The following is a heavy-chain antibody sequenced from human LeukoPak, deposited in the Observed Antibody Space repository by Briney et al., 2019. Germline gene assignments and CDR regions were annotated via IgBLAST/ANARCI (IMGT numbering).Heavy chain of an antibody. CDR1: QFMFSTYA. CDR3: AKRGPVTGTKYFDY. CDR2: ISDNGGTA. J-gene: IGHJ4*02. Sequence: GGSLRLSCAASQFMFSTYAMYWVHQAPGKGLEWVSGISDNGGTAYYADSVKGRFTISRDNSKNMLYLHMNSLRAEDTAVYYCAKRGPVTGTKYFDYWGQGTLVTVSS. D-gene: IGHD6-19*01. V-gene: IGHV3-23*01.